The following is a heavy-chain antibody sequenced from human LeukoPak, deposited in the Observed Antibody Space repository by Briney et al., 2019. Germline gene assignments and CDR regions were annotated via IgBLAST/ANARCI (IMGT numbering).Heavy chain of an antibody. V-gene: IGHV4-4*02. Sequence: PSGTLSLTCAVSGGSISSSNWWSWVRQPPGKGLEWIGEIYHSGSTNYNPSLKSRVTISVDKSKNQFSLKLSSVTAADTAVYYCARDVPTTVTKNWYFDLWGRGTLVTVSS. D-gene: IGHD4-17*01. CDR3: ARDVPTTVTKNWYFDL. CDR2: IYHSGST. CDR1: GGSISSSNW. J-gene: IGHJ2*01.